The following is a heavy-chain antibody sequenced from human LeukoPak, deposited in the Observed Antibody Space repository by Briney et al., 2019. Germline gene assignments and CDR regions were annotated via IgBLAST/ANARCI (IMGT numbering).Heavy chain of an antibody. J-gene: IGHJ4*02. V-gene: IGHV3-48*03. D-gene: IGHD3-22*01. CDR2: ISSSGSTI. CDR3: AREGYYDSSGYYYVFDY. Sequence: GGSLRLSCAASGFTFSSYEMNWVRQAPGKGLEWVSYISSSGSTIYYADSVKGRFTISSDNSKNTLYLQMNSLRAEDTAVYYCAREGYYDSSGYYYVFDYWGQGTLVTVSS. CDR1: GFTFSSYE.